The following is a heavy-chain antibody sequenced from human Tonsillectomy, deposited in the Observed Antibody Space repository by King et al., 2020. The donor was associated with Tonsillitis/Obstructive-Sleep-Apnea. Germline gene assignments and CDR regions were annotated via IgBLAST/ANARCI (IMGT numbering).Heavy chain of an antibody. J-gene: IGHJ4*02. CDR2: INAGNGNT. V-gene: IGHV1-3*01. CDR3: ARDLLRGYCSSTSCYGDDY. CDR1: GYTFTSYA. Sequence: QLVQSGAEVKKPGASVKVSCKASGYTFTSYAMHWVRQAPGQRLEWMGWINAGNGNTKYSQKFQGRGTITRDTSASTAYMELSSLRSEDTAVYYCARDLLRGYCSSTSCYGDDYWGQGTLVTVSS. D-gene: IGHD2-2*01.